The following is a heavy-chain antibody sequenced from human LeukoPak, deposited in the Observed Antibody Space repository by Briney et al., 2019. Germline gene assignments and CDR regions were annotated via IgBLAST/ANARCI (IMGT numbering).Heavy chain of an antibody. Sequence: GGSLRLSCVVSGFTFSTYATTWVRQAPGKGLEWVSVISGSGRSGTNYADSVKGRFTISRDNSKNTLYLQMNSLRVEDTAIYYCAKAPGGGNWNWGQGTLVTVSS. CDR2: ISGSGRSGT. J-gene: IGHJ4*02. CDR1: GFTFSTYA. CDR3: AKAPGGGNWN. V-gene: IGHV3-23*01. D-gene: IGHD4-23*01.